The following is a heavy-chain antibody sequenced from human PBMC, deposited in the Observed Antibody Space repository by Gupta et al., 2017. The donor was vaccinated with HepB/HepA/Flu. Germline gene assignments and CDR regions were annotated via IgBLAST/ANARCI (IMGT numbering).Heavy chain of an antibody. CDR3: ARDASIAARPVASFDY. V-gene: IGHV1-3*01. D-gene: IGHD6-6*01. J-gene: IGHJ4*02. CDR2: INAGNGNT. CDR1: GYTFTSYA. Sequence: GYTFTSYAMHWVRQAPGQRLEWMGWINAGNGNTKYSQKFQGRVTITRDTSASTAYMELSSLRSEDTAVYYCARDASIAARPVASFDYWGQGTLVTVSS.